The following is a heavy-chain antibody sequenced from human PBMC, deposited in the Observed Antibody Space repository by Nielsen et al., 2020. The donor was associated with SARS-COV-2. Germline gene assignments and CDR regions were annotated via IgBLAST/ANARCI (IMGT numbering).Heavy chain of an antibody. CDR1: GYSFNRYP. CDR3: ARGSNGYDTSGFDY. V-gene: IGHV7-4-1*02. D-gene: IGHD3-22*01. CDR2: INTNTGHP. Sequence: ASVKVSCKASGYSFNRYPMNWVRQAPGQGLEWMGWINTNTGHPMYAQGFTGRFVFSLDTSVSTAYLQITSLKAEDTAVYYCARGSNGYDTSGFDYWGQGTLATVSS. J-gene: IGHJ4*02.